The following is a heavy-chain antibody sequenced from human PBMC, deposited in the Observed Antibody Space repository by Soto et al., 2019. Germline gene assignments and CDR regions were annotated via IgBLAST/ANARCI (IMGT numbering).Heavy chain of an antibody. CDR1: GGSISSGGYY. CDR3: ERSPSFEYYDSSGNNWLDP. CDR2: IYYSGST. J-gene: IGHJ5*02. D-gene: IGHD3-22*01. V-gene: IGHV4-31*11. Sequence: SETLSLTYAVSGGSISSGGYYWSWIRQHPGKGLEWIGYIYYSGSTYYNPSLKSRVTISVDTSKNQFSLKLSSVTAAHTAVYYCERSPSFEYYDSSGNNWLDPCGQGTLVTVSS.